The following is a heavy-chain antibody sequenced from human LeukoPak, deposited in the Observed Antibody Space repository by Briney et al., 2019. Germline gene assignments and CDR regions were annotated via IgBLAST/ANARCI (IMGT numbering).Heavy chain of an antibody. CDR2: INPNSGGT. J-gene: IGHJ4*02. CDR3: ASGNYYDSSGYYLGEVFDY. CDR1: GYTFTGYY. Sequence: ASVKVSCKASGYTFTGYYMHWVRQAPGQGLEWMGWINPNSGGTNYAQKFQGRVTMTRDTSISTAYMELSRLRSDDTAVHYCASGNYYDSSGYYLGEVFDYWGQGTLVTVSS. D-gene: IGHD3-22*01. V-gene: IGHV1-2*02.